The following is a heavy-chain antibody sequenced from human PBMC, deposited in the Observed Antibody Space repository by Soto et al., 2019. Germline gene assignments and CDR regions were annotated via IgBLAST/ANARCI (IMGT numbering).Heavy chain of an antibody. V-gene: IGHV4-4*02. CDR1: GGSISSSIW. D-gene: IGHD4-17*01. Sequence: SETLSLTCAVSGGSISSSIWWSWVRQPPGKGLEWIGEIYHSGSTNYNPSLKSRVTISVDKSKNQFSLKLSSVTAADTAVYYCARGLNGDYYYYYGMDVWGQGTTVTVSS. CDR3: ARGLNGDYYYYYGMDV. J-gene: IGHJ6*02. CDR2: IYHSGST.